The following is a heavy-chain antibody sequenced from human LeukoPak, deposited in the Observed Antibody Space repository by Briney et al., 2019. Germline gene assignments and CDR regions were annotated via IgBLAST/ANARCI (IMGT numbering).Heavy chain of an antibody. CDR1: GFTFSSNY. V-gene: IGHV3-66*01. J-gene: IGHJ4*02. D-gene: IGHD3-22*01. CDR2: IYSGGST. CDR3: ASPSPLDYDSSGYYYY. Sequence: GGSLRLSCAASGFTFSSNYMSWVRQAPGKGLEWVSVIYSGGSTYYADSVKGRFTISRDNSKNTLYLQMNSLRAEDTAVYYCASPSPLDYDSSGYYYYWGQGTLVTVSS.